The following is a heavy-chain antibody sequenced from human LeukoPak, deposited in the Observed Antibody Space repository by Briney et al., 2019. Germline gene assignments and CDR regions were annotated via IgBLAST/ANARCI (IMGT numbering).Heavy chain of an antibody. J-gene: IGHJ4*02. CDR3: ARDDSSGWYGIDY. CDR1: GGSISSSSYY. Sequence: SETLSLTCTVSGGSISSSSYYWGWIRQPPGKGLEWIGSIYYSGSTYYSPSLKSRVTISVDTSKNQFSLKLSSVTAADTAVYYCARDDSSGWYGIDYWGQGTLVTVSS. D-gene: IGHD6-19*01. V-gene: IGHV4-39*07. CDR2: IYYSGST.